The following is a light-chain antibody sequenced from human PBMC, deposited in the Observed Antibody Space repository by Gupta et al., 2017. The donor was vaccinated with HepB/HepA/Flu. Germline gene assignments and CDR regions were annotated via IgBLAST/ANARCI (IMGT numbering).Light chain of an antibody. Sequence: QSALTQPPSASGSPGQSVTIPCTGTSSDVGGYNYVSWYQQHPGKAPKLLIYEVSKRPSGVPDRFSGSKSGNTASLTISGLQAEDEADYYCHSYAGINVGVFGTATRVTVL. V-gene: IGLV2-8*01. CDR3: HSYAGINVGV. CDR2: EVS. CDR1: SSDVGGYNY. J-gene: IGLJ1*01.